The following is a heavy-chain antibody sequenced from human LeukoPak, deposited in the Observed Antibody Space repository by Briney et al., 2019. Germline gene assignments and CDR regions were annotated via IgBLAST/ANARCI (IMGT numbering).Heavy chain of an antibody. CDR2: ISSSGSTI. CDR1: GFTFSSYE. CDR3: ARARGYCSGGSCYLGYYYYYYGMDV. J-gene: IGHJ6*02. V-gene: IGHV3-48*03. Sequence: GGSLRLSCTASGFTFSSYEMNWVRQAPGKGLEWVSYISSSGSTIYYADSVKGRFTISRDNAKNSLYLQMNSLRAEDTAVYYCARARGYCSGGSCYLGYYYYYYGMDVWGQGTTVTVSS. D-gene: IGHD2-15*01.